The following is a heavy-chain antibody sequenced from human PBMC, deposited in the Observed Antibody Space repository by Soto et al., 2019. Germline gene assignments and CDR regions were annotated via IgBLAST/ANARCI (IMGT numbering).Heavy chain of an antibody. CDR2: INPSGGST. J-gene: IGHJ3*02. CDR3: AREGYCSGGSCYAKDAFDI. CDR1: GYTFTSYY. D-gene: IGHD2-15*01. V-gene: IGHV1-46*03. Sequence: QVQLVQSGAEVKKPGASVKVSCKASGYTFTSYYMHWVRQAPGQGLEWMGIINPSGGSTSYAQKFQGRVTMTRDTSTSTVYMELSSLRSEDTAVYYCAREGYCSGGSCYAKDAFDIWGQGTMVTVSS.